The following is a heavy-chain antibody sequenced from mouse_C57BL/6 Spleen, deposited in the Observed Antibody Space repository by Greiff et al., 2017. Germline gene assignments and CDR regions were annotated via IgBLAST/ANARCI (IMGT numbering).Heavy chain of an antibody. CDR3: TEGVYGYDWFAY. V-gene: IGHV1-5*01. J-gene: IGHJ3*01. D-gene: IGHD2-2*01. Sequence: EVKLLESGTVLARPGASVKMSCKTSGYTFTSYWMHWVKQRPGQGLEWIGAIYPGNSDTSYNQKFKGKAKLTAVTSASTAYMELSSLTNEDSAVYYCTEGVYGYDWFAYWGQGTLVTVSA. CDR2: IYPGNSDT. CDR1: GYTFTSYW.